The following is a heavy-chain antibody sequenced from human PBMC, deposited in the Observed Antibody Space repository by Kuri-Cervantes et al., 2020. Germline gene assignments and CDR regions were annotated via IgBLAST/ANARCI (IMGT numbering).Heavy chain of an antibody. J-gene: IGHJ6*03. Sequence: SGKVSCKASGFTFTSSAVQWVRQARGQRLEWIGWIVVGSGNTNYAQKFQERVTITRDMSTSTAYMELSSLRSEDTAVYYCASSQYCTGGVCPPLGQYYMDVWGKGTTVTVSS. V-gene: IGHV1-58*01. CDR2: IVVGSGNT. D-gene: IGHD2-8*02. CDR1: GFTFTSSA. CDR3: ASSQYCTGGVCPPLGQYYMDV.